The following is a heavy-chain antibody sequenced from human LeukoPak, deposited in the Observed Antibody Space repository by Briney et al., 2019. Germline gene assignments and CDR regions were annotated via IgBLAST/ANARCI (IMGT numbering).Heavy chain of an antibody. CDR2: IYYNGNT. CDR3: ARRLGSTASGYDD. Sequence: SELLSLTCTVSGGSISYYYWSWIRQPPGKGLEWIGYIYYNGNTDYNPSLKSRVTISVDTSKNQFSLKLSSLTAADTAVYYCARRLGSTASGYDDRGRGALFTVSS. CDR1: GGSISYYY. V-gene: IGHV4-59*08. D-gene: IGHD6-6*01. J-gene: IGHJ4*02.